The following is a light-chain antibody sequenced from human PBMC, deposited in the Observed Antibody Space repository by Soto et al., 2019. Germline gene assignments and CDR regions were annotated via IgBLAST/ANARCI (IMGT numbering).Light chain of an antibody. CDR2: DAS. CDR1: QSVSSY. Sequence: EIVLTQSPATLSLSPGERATLSCRASQSVSSYLAWYQQKPGQAPRLLIYDASNRATGIPARFSGSESGTDFTVTISSLEPEDFAVYYCQQRSNWPPYTFGQGTKLEIK. CDR3: QQRSNWPPYT. J-gene: IGKJ2*01. V-gene: IGKV3-11*01.